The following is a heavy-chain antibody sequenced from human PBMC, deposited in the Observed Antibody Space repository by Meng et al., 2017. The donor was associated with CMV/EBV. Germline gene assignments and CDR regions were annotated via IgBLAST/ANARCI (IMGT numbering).Heavy chain of an antibody. CDR2: IYSGGST. CDR1: GFTVSSNY. CDR3: ARDMVYRV. D-gene: IGHD3-10*01. V-gene: IGHV3-53*01. J-gene: IGHJ6*02. Sequence: GESLKISCVASGFTVSSNYMSWVRQAPGKGLEWVSVIYSGGSTYYADSVKGRFTISRDNAKNSLYLQMNSLRAEDTAVYYCARDMVYRVWGQGTTVTVS.